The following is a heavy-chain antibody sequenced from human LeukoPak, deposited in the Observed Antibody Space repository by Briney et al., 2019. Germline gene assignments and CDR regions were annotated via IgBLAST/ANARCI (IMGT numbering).Heavy chain of an antibody. J-gene: IGHJ4*02. D-gene: IGHD6-6*01. CDR2: IKEDGTVI. Sequence: GGSLRPSCAASGFTSSSYAMSWVRQAPGKGLEWVANIKEDGTVIYYVDSAKGRFTISRDNAKNSVYLQMNSLRADDTATYHCARIGYSSSSFDYWGQGTQVTVSS. CDR1: GFTSSSYA. CDR3: ARIGYSSSSFDY. V-gene: IGHV3-7*01.